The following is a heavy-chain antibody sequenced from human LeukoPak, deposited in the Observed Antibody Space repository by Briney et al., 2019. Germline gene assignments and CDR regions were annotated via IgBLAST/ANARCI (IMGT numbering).Heavy chain of an antibody. V-gene: IGHV4-30-4*01. CDR2: IYYSGST. CDR3: ARAGYYYTNGWFDP. CDR1: GGSINSGDYY. J-gene: IGHJ5*02. D-gene: IGHD3-22*01. Sequence: SQTLSLTCTVSGGSINSGDYYWSWIRQPPGKGLEWIGYIYYSGSTYYNPSLKSRVTISLDMSRNQFSLKLNSVTAADTAVYYCARAGYYYTNGWFDPWGQGTLVTASS.